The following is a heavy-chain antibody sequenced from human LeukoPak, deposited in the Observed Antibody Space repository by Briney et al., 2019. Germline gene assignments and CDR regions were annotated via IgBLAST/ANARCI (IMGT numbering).Heavy chain of an antibody. CDR2: ISSSSSYI. Sequence: GGSLRLSCAASGFTFSSYSMNWVRQAPGKGLEWVSSISSSSSYIYYADPVKGRSTISRDNAKNSLYLQMNSLRAEDTAVYYCAREEYSGSYYVYWGQGTLVTVSS. D-gene: IGHD1-26*01. CDR1: GFTFSSYS. J-gene: IGHJ4*02. V-gene: IGHV3-21*01. CDR3: AREEYSGSYYVY.